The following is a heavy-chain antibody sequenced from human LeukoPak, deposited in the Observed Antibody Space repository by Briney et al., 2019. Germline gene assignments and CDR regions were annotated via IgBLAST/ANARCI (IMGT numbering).Heavy chain of an antibody. V-gene: IGHV3-30*02. CDR2: IWYDGSNK. Sequence: GGSLRLSCAASGFTFSSYGMHWVRQAPGKGLEWVAVIWYDGSNKYYADSVKGRFTISRDNSKNTLYLQMNSLRAEDTAVYYCATSGDCSSTSCYYFDYWGQGTLVTVSS. CDR1: GFTFSSYG. J-gene: IGHJ4*02. CDR3: ATSGDCSSTSCYYFDY. D-gene: IGHD2-2*01.